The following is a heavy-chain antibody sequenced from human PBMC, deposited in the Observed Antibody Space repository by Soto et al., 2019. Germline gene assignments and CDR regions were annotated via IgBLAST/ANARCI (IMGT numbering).Heavy chain of an antibody. Sequence: QVQLVQSGAEVKKPGASVKVSCKASGYTFTGYYMHWVRQAPGQGLEWMGWINPNSGGTNYAQKFQGWVTMTRDTSISTAYMELSRLRSDDTAVYYCARTELGYCSGGSCGPGGRHALDLWGRGTLVTVSS. CDR2: INPNSGGT. V-gene: IGHV1-2*04. CDR1: GYTFTGYY. CDR3: ARTELGYCSGGSCGPGGRHALDL. J-gene: IGHJ2*01. D-gene: IGHD2-15*01.